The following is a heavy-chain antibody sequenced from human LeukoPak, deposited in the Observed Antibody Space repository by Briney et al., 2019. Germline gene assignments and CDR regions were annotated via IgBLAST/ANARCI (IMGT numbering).Heavy chain of an antibody. J-gene: IGHJ4*02. CDR2: IYPADSDT. CDR1: GYRFSTFW. Sequence: GESLKISFNGSGYRFSTFWIAWVRPMPGKGLEWMGIIYPADSDTRYSPSFQGQVTISADKSINTAYLQWSSLKASDTAIYYCARQQYSSSWYYWGQGTLVTVSS. V-gene: IGHV5-51*01. D-gene: IGHD6-13*01. CDR3: ARQQYSSSWYY.